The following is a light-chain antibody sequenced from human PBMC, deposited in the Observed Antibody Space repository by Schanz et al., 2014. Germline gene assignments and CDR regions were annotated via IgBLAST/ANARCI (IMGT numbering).Light chain of an antibody. CDR1: SSDD. Sequence: SALTQPASVSGSPGQSITISCTGTSSDDVSWYQQHPGKAPKLMIYDVSNRPSGVSNRFSGSKSGNTASLTISGLQAEDEADYYCSSYTSSSTPVVFGGGTKLTVL. V-gene: IGLV2-14*03. CDR2: DVS. CDR3: SSYTSSSTPVV. J-gene: IGLJ2*01.